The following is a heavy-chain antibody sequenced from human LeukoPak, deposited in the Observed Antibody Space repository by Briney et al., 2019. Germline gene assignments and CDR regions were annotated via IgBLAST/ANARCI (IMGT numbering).Heavy chain of an antibody. V-gene: IGHV4-39*01. CDR1: GGSISSSSYC. CDR2: VCCSGSI. J-gene: IGHJ4*02. Sequence: SETLSLTCTVSGGSISSSSYCWGWIRQPPGKGLEWIGSVCCSGSIYYNPSLKSRVTISVDTSKNQFSLKLSSVTAADTAVYYCARQYSGDSRSPFFDYWGQGTLVTVSS. CDR3: ARQYSGDSRSPFFDY. D-gene: IGHD5-18*01.